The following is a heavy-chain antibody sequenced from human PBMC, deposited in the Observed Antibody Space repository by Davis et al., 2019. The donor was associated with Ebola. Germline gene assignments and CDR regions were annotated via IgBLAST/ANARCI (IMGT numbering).Heavy chain of an antibody. V-gene: IGHV1-2*04. CDR1: GYTFTGYY. CDR2: INPNSGGT. Sequence: ASVKVSCKASGYTFTGYYMHWVRQAPGQGLEWMGWINPNSGGTNYAQKFQGWVTMTRDTSISTAYMELSRLRSDDTAVYYCARGGRIAAAGTLYYYGMDVWGQGTTVTVSS. J-gene: IGHJ6*02. CDR3: ARGGRIAAAGTLYYYGMDV. D-gene: IGHD6-13*01.